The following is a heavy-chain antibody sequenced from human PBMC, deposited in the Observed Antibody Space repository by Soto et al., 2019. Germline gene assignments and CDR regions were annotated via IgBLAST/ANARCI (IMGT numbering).Heavy chain of an antibody. Sequence: ASVKVSCKASGYTFTSYAMHWVRQAPGQRLEWMGWSNAGNGNTKYSQKFQGRVTITRDTSASTAYMGLSSVRAEGAAVCYCGIDSPRFHSWGKGPLLTVS. CDR1: GYTFTSYA. J-gene: IGHJ4*02. CDR3: GIDSPRFHS. V-gene: IGHV1-3*01. CDR2: SNAGNGNT.